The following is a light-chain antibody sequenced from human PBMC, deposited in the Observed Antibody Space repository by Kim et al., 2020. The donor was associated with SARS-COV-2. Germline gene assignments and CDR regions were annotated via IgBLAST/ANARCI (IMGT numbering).Light chain of an antibody. V-gene: IGKV3-15*01. CDR1: QSISSY. Sequence: EIVMTQSPATLSGSAGERATLSCRASQSISSYLAWYQQKPGQAPSLLIYGASTWATGIPARFSGSGSGTEFTLTISSLQSEDFAIYYYQQYGTFGQGTKVDIK. J-gene: IGKJ1*01. CDR3: QQYGT. CDR2: GAS.